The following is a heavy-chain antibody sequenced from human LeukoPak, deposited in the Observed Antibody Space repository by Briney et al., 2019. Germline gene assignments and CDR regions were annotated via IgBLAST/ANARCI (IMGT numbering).Heavy chain of an antibody. D-gene: IGHD1-26*01. CDR1: GGSFSGYY. CDR2: IYYSGST. V-gene: IGHV4-34*01. Sequence: SETLSLTCAVYGGSFSGYYWSWIRQPPGKGLEWIGCIYYSGSTYYNPSLERRVTITVDASKNQFPPQLSSVTAADAAVYYGASLTGIVGAPGCYYYYMDVWGKGTTVTVSS. J-gene: IGHJ6*03. CDR3: ASLTGIVGAPGCYYYYMDV.